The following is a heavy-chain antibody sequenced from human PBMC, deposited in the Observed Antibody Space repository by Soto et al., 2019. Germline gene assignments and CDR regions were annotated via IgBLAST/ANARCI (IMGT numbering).Heavy chain of an antibody. V-gene: IGHV3-21*01. CDR2: ITSGSSFI. CDR1: AFTFSSYS. Sequence: GGSLRLSCVGSAFTFSSYSLNWVRQAPGKGLEWVPSITSGSSFIDYADSVKGRFTISRDDAKNSLFLQMSSLRADDTAVYYCARSQRNGAMDVWGQGTTVTVSS. D-gene: IGHD2-8*01. CDR3: ARSQRNGAMDV. J-gene: IGHJ6*02.